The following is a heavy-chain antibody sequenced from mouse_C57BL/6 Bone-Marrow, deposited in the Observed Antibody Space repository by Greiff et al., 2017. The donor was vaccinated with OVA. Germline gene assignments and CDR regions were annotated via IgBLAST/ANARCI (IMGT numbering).Heavy chain of an antibody. V-gene: IGHV5-17*01. CDR2: ISSGSSTI. Sequence: EVKVVESGGGLVKPGGSLKLSCAASGFTFSDYGMHWVRQAPEKGLEWVAYISSGSSTIYYADTVKGRFTISRDNAKNTLFLQMTSLRSEDTAMYYCAIYYDYDVGMDYWGQGTSVTVSS. J-gene: IGHJ4*01. D-gene: IGHD2-4*01. CDR1: GFTFSDYG. CDR3: AIYYDYDVGMDY.